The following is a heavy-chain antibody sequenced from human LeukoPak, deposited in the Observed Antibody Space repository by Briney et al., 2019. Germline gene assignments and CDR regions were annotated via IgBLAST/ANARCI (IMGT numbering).Heavy chain of an antibody. CDR1: GFTFSSYS. Sequence: GGSLRLPCAASGFTFSSYSMNWVRQAPGKGLEWVSSISSSSSYIYYADSVKGRFTISRDNAKNSLYLQMNSLRAEDTAVYYCARGLGGSYDYFDYWGQGTLVTVSS. J-gene: IGHJ4*02. V-gene: IGHV3-21*01. CDR3: ARGLGGSYDYFDY. CDR2: ISSSSSYI. D-gene: IGHD1-26*01.